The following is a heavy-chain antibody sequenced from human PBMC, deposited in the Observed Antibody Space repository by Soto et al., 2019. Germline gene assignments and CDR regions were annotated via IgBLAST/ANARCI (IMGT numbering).Heavy chain of an antibody. V-gene: IGHV4-61*01. J-gene: IGHJ5*02. CDR3: TRGPPRVQWFDP. CDR1: GGAVSSGTYY. Sequence: SETLFLTCTVSGGAVSSGTYYWSWIRQPPGKGLEWIGHIYFTGSTNYNPSLKSRVTMSLDTSRNQFSLKLSSVTAADTAVYYCTRGPPRVQWFDPWGLGTLVTVSS. CDR2: IYFTGST.